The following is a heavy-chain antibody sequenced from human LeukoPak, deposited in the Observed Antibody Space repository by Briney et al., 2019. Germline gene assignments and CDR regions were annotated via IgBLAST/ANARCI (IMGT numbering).Heavy chain of an antibody. V-gene: IGHV3-74*01. D-gene: IGHD6-13*01. CDR2: INSDGSTT. CDR3: ARVGYSSSWYIDY. Sequence: PGGSLRLSCAASGFTFSSYWMHWVRQAPGKGLVWVSRINSDGSTTNYADSVKDRFTISRDNAKNTLYLQMNSLRAEDTAVYYCARVGYSSSWYIDYWGQGTLVTVSS. CDR1: GFTFSSYW. J-gene: IGHJ4*02.